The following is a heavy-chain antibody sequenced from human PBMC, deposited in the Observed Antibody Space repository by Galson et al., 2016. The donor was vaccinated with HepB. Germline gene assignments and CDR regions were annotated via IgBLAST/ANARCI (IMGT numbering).Heavy chain of an antibody. CDR1: GFSFTNYS. V-gene: IGHV3-21*01. D-gene: IGHD3-10*01. J-gene: IGHJ6*02. CDR2: ISSSSNLI. Sequence: SLRLSCAASGFSFTNYSMNWVRQAPGKGLEWVSSISSSSNLIYYSESMKGRLTVSRDNAKNSLYLQMKSLRAEETAVYYCARENVITKVRGLIAAYGMDVWGQGTTVTVSS. CDR3: ARENVITKVRGLIAAYGMDV.